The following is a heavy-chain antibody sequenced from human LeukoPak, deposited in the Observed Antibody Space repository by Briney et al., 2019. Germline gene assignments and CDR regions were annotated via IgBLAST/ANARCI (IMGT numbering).Heavy chain of an antibody. D-gene: IGHD3-22*01. CDR2: INPNSGGT. CDR1: GYTFTGYY. J-gene: IGHJ4*02. V-gene: IGHV1-2*02. CDR3: ARDRAYYYDSSGYYYPYDY. Sequence: VASVKVSCKASGYTFTGYYMHWVRQAPGQGLEWMGWINPNSGGTNYAQKFQGRVTMTRDTSISTAYMELSSLRSDDTAVYYCARDRAYYYDSSGYYYPYDYWGQGTLVTVSS.